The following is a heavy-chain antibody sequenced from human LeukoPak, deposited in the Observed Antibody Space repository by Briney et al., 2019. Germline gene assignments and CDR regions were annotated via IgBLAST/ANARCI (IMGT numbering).Heavy chain of an antibody. CDR2: ISSSSSII. D-gene: IGHD6-13*01. Sequence: GGSLRLSCTTSGFTFSNYRMNWVRQAPGKGLEWASYISSSSSIIYYADSVKGRFTISRDNAKNSLYLQMNSLRDEDTAVYYCAREEAAAEMVDYWGQGTLVTVSS. V-gene: IGHV3-48*02. J-gene: IGHJ4*02. CDR1: GFTFSNYR. CDR3: AREEAAAEMVDY.